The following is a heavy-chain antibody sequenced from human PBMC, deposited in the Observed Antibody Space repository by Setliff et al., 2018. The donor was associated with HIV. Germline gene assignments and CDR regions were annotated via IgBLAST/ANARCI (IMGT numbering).Heavy chain of an antibody. CDR1: GGSISSSSYY. Sequence: PSETLSLTCTVSGGSISSSSYYWTWIRQPAGKGLEWIGRIYTTGSTNYNPSLKSRVTISVDTSKNQFSLKLSSVTAADTAVYYCARQDQYDDSGYYVGFYGMDVWGQGTT. D-gene: IGHD3-22*01. J-gene: IGHJ6*02. CDR2: IYTTGST. V-gene: IGHV4-61*02. CDR3: ARQDQYDDSGYYVGFYGMDV.